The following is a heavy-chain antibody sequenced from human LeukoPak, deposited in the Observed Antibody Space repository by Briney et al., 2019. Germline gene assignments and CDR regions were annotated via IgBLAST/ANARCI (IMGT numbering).Heavy chain of an antibody. CDR2: IYYSGST. CDR3: ASTAPYYSDI. CDR1: GGSISSSSYY. D-gene: IGHD3-10*01. V-gene: IGHV4-39*01. Sequence: PSDILSLTCTVSGGSISSSSYYWAWIRQPPGKGLEWIGSIYYSGSTYYNPSLKSRVTISVDTSKNQFSLKLSSVTAADTAVYYCASTAPYYSDIWGQGTMVTVSS. J-gene: IGHJ3*02.